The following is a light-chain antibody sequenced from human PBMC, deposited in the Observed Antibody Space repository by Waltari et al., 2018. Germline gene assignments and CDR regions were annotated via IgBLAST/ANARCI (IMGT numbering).Light chain of an antibody. CDR1: QSISTY. Sequence: DVQMTQSPSSLSAFPGDTVIITCRASQSISTYLNWYQMKVGEAPKLLIYAASILQSGVPSRLSGSGSGTDFTLTISSLQPEDFATYYCQQSYIIPLTFGGGTKVEIK. CDR3: QQSYIIPLT. V-gene: IGKV1-39*01. CDR2: AAS. J-gene: IGKJ4*01.